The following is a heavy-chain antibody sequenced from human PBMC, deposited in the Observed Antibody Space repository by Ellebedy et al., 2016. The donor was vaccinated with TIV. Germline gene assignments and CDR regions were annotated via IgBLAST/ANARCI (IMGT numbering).Heavy chain of an antibody. CDR1: GFPLSSSD. V-gene: IGHV3-13*01. D-gene: IGHD1-26*01. CDR3: TREGRGSHYSDWFLDL. CDR2: IGAGRDT. J-gene: IGHJ2*01. Sequence: GESLKISCVASGFPLSSSDLHWVRQATGKGLEWVAAIGAGRDTYYPDSVRGRFTISRDNAKNSLYLQMNSLTAGDTAVYYCTREGRGSHYSDWFLDLWGRGTLVTVSS.